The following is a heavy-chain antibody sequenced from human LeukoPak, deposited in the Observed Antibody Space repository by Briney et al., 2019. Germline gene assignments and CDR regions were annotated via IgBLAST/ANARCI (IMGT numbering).Heavy chain of an antibody. CDR2: IYYSGST. Sequence: SETLSLTCTVSGGSFSSSSYCWGWIRQPPGKGLEWIGSIYYSGSTYYNPSLKSRVTISVDTSKNQFSLKLSYVTGADTAVYYYARYLGSSWYYYFDYWGQGTLVTVSS. D-gene: IGHD6-13*01. V-gene: IGHV4-39*01. CDR3: ARYLGSSWYYYFDY. CDR1: GGSFSSSSYC. J-gene: IGHJ4*02.